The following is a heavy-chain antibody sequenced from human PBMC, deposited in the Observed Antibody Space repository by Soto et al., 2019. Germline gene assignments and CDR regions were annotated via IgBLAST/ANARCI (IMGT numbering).Heavy chain of an antibody. D-gene: IGHD3-22*01. J-gene: IGHJ4*02. CDR3: AKSRYSDSSGDFYDY. V-gene: IGHV3-74*01. CDR1: GFSFSSYW. CDR2: INIDGSIS. Sequence: PGGSLRLSCAASGFSFSSYWMHWVRQAPGKGLVWVSGINIDGSISDYADSVKGRFTISRDNAKNTLYLQMNSLGAEDTGLYYCAKSRYSDSSGDFYDYWGQGTLVTV.